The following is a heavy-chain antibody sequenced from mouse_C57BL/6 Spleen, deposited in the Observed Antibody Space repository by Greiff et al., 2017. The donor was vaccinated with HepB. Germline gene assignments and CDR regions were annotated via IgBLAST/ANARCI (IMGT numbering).Heavy chain of an antibody. Sequence: VQLQQPGAELVKPGASVKLSCKASGYTFTSSWMNWVKQRPGKGLEWIGRIYPGDGDTNYNGKFKGKATLTADKSSSTAYMQLSSLTSEDSAVYFCARSYYYGSSYDYFDYWGQGTTLTVSS. V-gene: IGHV1-82*01. D-gene: IGHD1-1*01. CDR3: ARSYYYGSSYDYFDY. J-gene: IGHJ2*01. CDR2: IYPGDGDT. CDR1: GYTFTSSW.